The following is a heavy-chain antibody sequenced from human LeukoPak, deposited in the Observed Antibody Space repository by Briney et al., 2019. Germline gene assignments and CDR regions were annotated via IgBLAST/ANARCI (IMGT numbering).Heavy chain of an antibody. CDR3: AKDLGLSDSSVLGRDFQH. CDR2: ISYDGSNK. Sequence: PGRSLRLSCAASEFTFSSYGMHWVRQAPGKGLEWVAVISYDGSNKYYADSVKGRFTISRDNSKNTLYLQMNSLRAENTAVYYCAKDLGLSDSSVLGRDFQHWGQGTLVTVSS. CDR1: EFTFSSYG. J-gene: IGHJ1*01. V-gene: IGHV3-30*18. D-gene: IGHD3-22*01.